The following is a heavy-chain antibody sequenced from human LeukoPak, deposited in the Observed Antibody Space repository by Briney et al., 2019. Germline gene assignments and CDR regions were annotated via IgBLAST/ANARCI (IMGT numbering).Heavy chain of an antibody. D-gene: IGHD3-22*01. CDR2: INPNSGGT. V-gene: IGHV1-2*02. CDR3: AKGLNYYDSSGPTPYYFDY. J-gene: IGHJ4*02. Sequence: ASVKVSCKASGYTFTGYYMHWVRQAPGQGLEWMGWINPNSGGTNYAQKFQGRVTMTRDTSISTAYMELSRPRSDDTAVYYCAKGLNYYDSSGPTPYYFDYWGQGTLVTVSS. CDR1: GYTFTGYY.